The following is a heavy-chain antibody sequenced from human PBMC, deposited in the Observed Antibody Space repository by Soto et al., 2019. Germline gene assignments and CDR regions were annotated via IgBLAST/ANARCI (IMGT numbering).Heavy chain of an antibody. Sequence: PSETLSLTCVVYDESFIGYYWSWIRQSPGKGLEWIGEINHSGSTNYNPSLKSRVTISVERSKNQFSLKLTSVTAADTAVYYCAKIYGDYGPDYWGQGTLVTVSS. CDR2: INHSGST. V-gene: IGHV4-34*01. D-gene: IGHD4-17*01. CDR3: AKIYGDYGPDY. J-gene: IGHJ4*02. CDR1: DESFIGYY.